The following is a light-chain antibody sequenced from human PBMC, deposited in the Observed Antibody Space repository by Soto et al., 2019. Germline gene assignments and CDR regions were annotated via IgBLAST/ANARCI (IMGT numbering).Light chain of an antibody. CDR1: QSISSW. CDR3: QQSYSTSWT. V-gene: IGKV1-5*03. J-gene: IGKJ1*01. Sequence: DIQMTPSPSPLSASVGDRVTITCRASQSISSWLAWYQQKPGKAPKLLIYKASTLKSGVPSRFSGSGSGTDFTLTISSLQPADFATYYCQQSYSTSWTFGQGTKVDIK. CDR2: KAS.